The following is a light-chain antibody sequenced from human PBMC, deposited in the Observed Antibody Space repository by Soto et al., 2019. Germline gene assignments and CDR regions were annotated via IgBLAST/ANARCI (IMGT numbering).Light chain of an antibody. Sequence: QAVVTQEPSLTVSPGGTVTLTCGSSTGGVTSGHWPYWIQQKPGQAPRTLIYDTYSTHSWTPGRFSGSIVGGKAALTLSGAQPEEEADYYCFLSQSGDRLFGGGTKLTVL. CDR1: TGGVTSGHW. J-gene: IGLJ3*02. CDR2: DTY. CDR3: FLSQSGDRL. V-gene: IGLV7-46*01.